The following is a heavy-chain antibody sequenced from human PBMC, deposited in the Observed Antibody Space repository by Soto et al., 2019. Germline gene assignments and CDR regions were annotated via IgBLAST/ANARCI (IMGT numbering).Heavy chain of an antibody. CDR3: ARVAVDTVAFDY. CDR2: IYYSGST. Sequence: QVQLQESGPGLVKPSQTLSLACTVSGGSISSGGYYWSWIRQHPGKGLEWIGYIYYSGSTYYNPSLKSRVPISVDTSKNQFSLKLSSVTAADTAVYYCARVAVDTVAFDYWGQGTLVTVSS. CDR1: GGSISSGGYY. V-gene: IGHV4-31*03. D-gene: IGHD2-2*03. J-gene: IGHJ4*02.